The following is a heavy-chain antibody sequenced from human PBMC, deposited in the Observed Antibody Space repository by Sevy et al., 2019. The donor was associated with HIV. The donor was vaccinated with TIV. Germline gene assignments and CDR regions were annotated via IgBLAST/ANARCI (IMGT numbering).Heavy chain of an antibody. D-gene: IGHD3-10*01. Sequence: SETLSLTCTVSDSSINDGFSYWGWIRQSPGKGLEWIGTIHYSGATDYNPSLKSRVTISADASNKHFSLKVTSVTAADTVIYYSARHLPGRGYYGSGPYYAIDYWGQGALVTVSS. CDR3: ARHLPGRGYYGSGPYYAIDY. CDR1: DSSINDGFSY. CDR2: IHYSGAT. V-gene: IGHV4-39*01. J-gene: IGHJ4*02.